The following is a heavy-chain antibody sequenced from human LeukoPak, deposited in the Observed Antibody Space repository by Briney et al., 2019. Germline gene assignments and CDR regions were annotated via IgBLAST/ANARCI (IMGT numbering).Heavy chain of an antibody. CDR3: VKDGGNGGYYYDSSGFAVYSYGMDV. V-gene: IGHV3-23*01. J-gene: IGHJ6*02. CDR1: GFTFSSYA. D-gene: IGHD3-22*01. CDR2: ISGSGGST. Sequence: GGSLRLSCAASGFTFSSYAMSWVRQAPGKGLEWVSAISGSGGSTYYADSVKGRFTIPRDNSKNTLYLQMNSLRAEDTAVYYCVKDGGNGGYYYDSSGFAVYSYGMDVWGQGTTVTVSS.